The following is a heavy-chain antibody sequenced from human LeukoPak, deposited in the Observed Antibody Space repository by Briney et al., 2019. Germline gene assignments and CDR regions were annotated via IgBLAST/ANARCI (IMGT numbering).Heavy chain of an antibody. Sequence: GGSLRLSCAASGFTFSSYSMNWVRQAPGKGLEWVSSITGTGNTIDYADSVEGRFTISRDNAKKSVDLQMDSLRAEDTAVYYCARDAGLRRNGYNPIDYWGQGILVIVSS. CDR2: ITGTGNTI. V-gene: IGHV3-48*01. J-gene: IGHJ4*02. CDR3: ARDAGLRRNGYNPIDY. D-gene: IGHD5-24*01. CDR1: GFTFSSYS.